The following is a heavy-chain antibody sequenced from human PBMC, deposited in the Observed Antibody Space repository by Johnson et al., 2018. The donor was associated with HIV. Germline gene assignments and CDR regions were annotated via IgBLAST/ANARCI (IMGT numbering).Heavy chain of an antibody. D-gene: IGHD5-18*01. CDR2: ISYDGSNK. Sequence: QVQLVESGGGVVQPGRSLRLSCAASGFTFSSYAMHWVRQAPGKGLEWVAFISYDGSNKYYADSVKGRFTISRDNSKNTLYVQMNSLRAEDTAVYYCAKGEAQEGWIQLGSYAFDFWGRGTMVTVSS. CDR1: GFTFSSYA. V-gene: IGHV3-30*04. J-gene: IGHJ3*01. CDR3: AKGEAQEGWIQLGSYAFDF.